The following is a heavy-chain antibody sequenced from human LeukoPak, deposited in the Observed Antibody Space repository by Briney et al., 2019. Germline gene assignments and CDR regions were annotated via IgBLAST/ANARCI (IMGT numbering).Heavy chain of an antibody. CDR1: GFTFSSYA. V-gene: IGHV3-23*01. J-gene: IGHJ6*02. CDR2: ISGSGGST. CDR3: AKTEDDYYYYGMDV. Sequence: GGSLRLSCAASGFTFSSYAMSWVRQAPGKGLEWFSAISGSGGSTYYADSVKGRFTISRDNSKYTLYLQVDSLRAEDTAVYYCAKTEDDYYYYGMDVWGQGTTVTVSS.